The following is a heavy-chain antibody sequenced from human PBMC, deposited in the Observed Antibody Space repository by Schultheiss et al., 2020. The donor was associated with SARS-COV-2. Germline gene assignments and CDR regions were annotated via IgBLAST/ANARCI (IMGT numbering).Heavy chain of an antibody. V-gene: IGHV1-2*02. D-gene: IGHD3-9*01. J-gene: IGHJ4*02. CDR3: ATARHVDILTGYPPGY. Sequence: ASVKVSCKVSGYTLTELSMHWVRQAPGQGLEWMGWINPNSGGTNYAQKFQGRVTITADESTSTAYMELSSLRSEDTAVYYCATARHVDILTGYPPGYWGQGTLVTVSS. CDR1: GYTLTELS. CDR2: INPNSGGT.